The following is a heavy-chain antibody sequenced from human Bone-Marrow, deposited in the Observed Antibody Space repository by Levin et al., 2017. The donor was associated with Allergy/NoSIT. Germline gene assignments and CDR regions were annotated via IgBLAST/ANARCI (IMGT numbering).Heavy chain of an antibody. V-gene: IGHV3-11*01. J-gene: IGHJ6*02. CDR1: GFTFSDYY. CDR3: SRYRLGYCSGGSCYSAYYYYGMDV. Sequence: GESLKISCAASGFTFSDYYMSWIRQAPGKGLEWVSFISTGDSTIYYADSVKGRFTISRDNAKSSLYLQMNSLRAEDTAVYYCSRYRLGYCSGGSCYSAYYYYGMDVWGQGTTVTVSS. CDR2: ISTGDSTI. D-gene: IGHD2-15*01.